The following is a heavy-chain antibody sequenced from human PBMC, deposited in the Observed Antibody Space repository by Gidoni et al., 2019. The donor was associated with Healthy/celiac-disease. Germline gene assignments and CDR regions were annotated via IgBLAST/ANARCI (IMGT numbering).Heavy chain of an antibody. CDR3: ASSSRHYYYYYYMDV. Sequence: QVTLKESGPVLVKPTETLTLTCTVSGFSLSNARMGVSWIRQPPGKALEWLAHIFSNDEKSYSTSLKSRLTISKDTSKSQVVLTMTNMDPVDTATYYCASSSRHYYYYYYMDVWGKGTTVTVSS. D-gene: IGHD6-13*01. CDR1: GFSLSNARMG. J-gene: IGHJ6*03. V-gene: IGHV2-26*01. CDR2: IFSNDEK.